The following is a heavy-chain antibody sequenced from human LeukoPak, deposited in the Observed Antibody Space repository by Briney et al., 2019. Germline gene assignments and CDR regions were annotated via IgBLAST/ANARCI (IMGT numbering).Heavy chain of an antibody. V-gene: IGHV3-9*01. CDR1: GFTFDDYA. CDR3: AGAYLNRLHTFGP. Sequence: GGSLRLSCAASGFTFDDYAMHWVRQAPGKGLEWVSGISWNSGSIGYADSVKGRFTISRDNSKNTLYLQMNSLRVEDTAVYYCAGAYLNRLHTFGPWGQGTLVTVSS. J-gene: IGHJ5*02. CDR2: ISWNSGSI. D-gene: IGHD4-11*01.